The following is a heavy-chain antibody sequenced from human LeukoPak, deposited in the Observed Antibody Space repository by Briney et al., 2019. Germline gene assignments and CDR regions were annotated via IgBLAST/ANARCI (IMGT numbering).Heavy chain of an antibody. CDR3: ARGEEVVAATLIDP. J-gene: IGHJ5*02. CDR1: GFTFSNYW. D-gene: IGHD2-15*01. Sequence: PGGSLRLSCAASGFTFSNYWMSWVRQAPGKGLEWVSSISSSSSYIYYADSVKGRFTISRDNAKNSLYLQMNSLRAEDTAVYYCARGEEVVAATLIDPWGQGTLVTVSS. CDR2: ISSSSSYI. V-gene: IGHV3-21*01.